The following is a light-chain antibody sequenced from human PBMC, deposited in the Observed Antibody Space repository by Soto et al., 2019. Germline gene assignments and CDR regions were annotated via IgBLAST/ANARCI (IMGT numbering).Light chain of an antibody. CDR1: QNVGSRY. J-gene: IGKJ1*01. CDR2: GTS. CDR3: QLYGSSPRT. V-gene: IGKV3-20*01. Sequence: EIVLTQSPGTLSLSPGERATLSCRASQNVGSRYLAWYQQKPGQAPRLLIYGTSNRATGIPDRFSGSGSGTDFSLTISSLEPGDLAVYYCQLYGSSPRTFGQGTKVDIK.